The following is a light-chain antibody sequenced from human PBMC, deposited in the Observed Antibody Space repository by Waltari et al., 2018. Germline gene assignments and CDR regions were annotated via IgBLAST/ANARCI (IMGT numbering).Light chain of an antibody. V-gene: IGKV1-39*01. CDR3: QQSYSTPRT. CDR2: EAS. J-gene: IGKJ1*01. CDR1: QTINMY. Sequence: DIQVTQSPSSLSASIGYRVTITCRASQTINMYLNWYQQKPGKAPNLLIYEASSLESGVPSRFSGTASGTDFTLTINSLQPEDFATYYCQQSYSTPRTFGQGTKVEIK.